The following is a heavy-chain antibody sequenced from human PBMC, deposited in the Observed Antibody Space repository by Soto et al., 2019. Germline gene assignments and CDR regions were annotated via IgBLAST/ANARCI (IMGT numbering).Heavy chain of an antibody. CDR2: VYWDDDR. D-gene: IGHD6-19*01. CDR3: AHSLRAVDEVRWFDP. V-gene: IGHV2-5*02. Sequence: QITLKESGPTLVKPTQTLTLTCTFSGFSLSTSGVGLGWIRQPPGKAPEWLALVYWDDDRRYSPSLKSRLTITKDTSKNQVVLTMTNMDPVDTATYYCAHSLRAVDEVRWFDPWGQGTLVTVSS. J-gene: IGHJ5*02. CDR1: GFSLSTSGVG.